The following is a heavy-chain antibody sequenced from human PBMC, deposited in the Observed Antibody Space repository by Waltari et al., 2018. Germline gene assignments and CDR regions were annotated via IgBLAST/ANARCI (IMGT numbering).Heavy chain of an antibody. CDR3: ARKPIFSGAYYYFDF. CDR2: IHYSETT. V-gene: IGHV4-39*01. D-gene: IGHD1-26*01. J-gene: IGHJ4*02. Sequence: QLQLQESGPGLVRPSETLSLTCSVSGDSVSSTSYVWGWVRQPPGKGLEWIASIHYSETTHYDPSLQSRITISVDTSRNQLYLRLNSVAASDTAVYYCARKPIFSGAYYYFDFWGQGTLVTVSS. CDR1: GDSVSSTSYV.